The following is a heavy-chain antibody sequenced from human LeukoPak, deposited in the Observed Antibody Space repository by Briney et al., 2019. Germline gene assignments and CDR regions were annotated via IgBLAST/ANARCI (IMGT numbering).Heavy chain of an antibody. CDR3: ARPGNSSSWRSGLMGALDI. CDR2: IYYSGST. V-gene: IGHV4-39*01. CDR1: GGSISSSSYY. Sequence: SETLSLTCTVSGGSISSSSYYWGWIRQPPGKGLEWIGSIYYSGSTYYNPSLKSRVTISVDTSKNQFSLKLSSVTAADTAVYYCARPGNSSSWRSGLMGALDIWGQGTMVTVSS. J-gene: IGHJ3*02. D-gene: IGHD6-13*01.